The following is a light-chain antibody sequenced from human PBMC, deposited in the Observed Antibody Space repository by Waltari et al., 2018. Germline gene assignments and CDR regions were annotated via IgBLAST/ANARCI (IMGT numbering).Light chain of an antibody. CDR1: QSVLYSPNNKNY. J-gene: IGKJ2*01. Sequence: DIVMTQSPDSLAVSLGERATINCKSSQSVLYSPNNKNYLAWYQQKPRQPPTLLIYWASTRESGVPDRVSGSGSGTDFTLTISSLQAEDVAVYYCQQYYSAPFTFGQGTKLEI. V-gene: IGKV4-1*01. CDR3: QQYYSAPFT. CDR2: WAS.